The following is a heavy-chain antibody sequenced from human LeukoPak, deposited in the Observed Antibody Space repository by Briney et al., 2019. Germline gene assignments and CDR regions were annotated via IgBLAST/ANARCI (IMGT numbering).Heavy chain of an antibody. CDR1: GYTFTSYA. D-gene: IGHD2-2*02. J-gene: IGHJ4*02. V-gene: IGHV7-4-1*02. Sequence: GASVKVSCKASGYTFTSYAMNWVRQAPGQGLEWMGWINTNTGNPTYAQGFTGRFVFSLDTSVSTAYLQISSLKAEDTAVYYCARCFGCNGLGYCSSTSCYTPHKHFDYWGQGTLVTVSS. CDR3: ARCFGCNGLGYCSSTSCYTPHKHFDY. CDR2: INTNTGNP.